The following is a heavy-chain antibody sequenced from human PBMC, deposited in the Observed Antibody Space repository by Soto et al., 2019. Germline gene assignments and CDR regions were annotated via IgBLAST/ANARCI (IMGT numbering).Heavy chain of an antibody. Sequence: GGSLRLSCAASGLTFSSYGMHWVRQAPGKGLEWVAVISYDGSNKYYADSVKGRFTITRDNSKNTLYLQMNSLRAEDTAVYYCAKDNYGDYVLYYFDYWGQGTLVTVSS. J-gene: IGHJ4*02. V-gene: IGHV3-30*18. CDR2: ISYDGSNK. D-gene: IGHD4-17*01. CDR1: GLTFSSYG. CDR3: AKDNYGDYVLYYFDY.